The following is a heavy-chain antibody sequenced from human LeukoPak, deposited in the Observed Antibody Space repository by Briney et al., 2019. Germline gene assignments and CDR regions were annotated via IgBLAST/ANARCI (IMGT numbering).Heavy chain of an antibody. CDR1: GYTFTGYY. V-gene: IGHV1-2*04. Sequence: GASVKVSCKASGYTFTGYYMHWVRQAPGQGLEWMGWINPNSGGTNYAQKFQGWVTMTRDTSISAAYMELSRLRSDDTAVYYCARDRDCGYSYGPCYYGMDVWGQGTTVTVSS. D-gene: IGHD5-18*01. CDR3: ARDRDCGYSYGPCYYGMDV. CDR2: INPNSGGT. J-gene: IGHJ6*02.